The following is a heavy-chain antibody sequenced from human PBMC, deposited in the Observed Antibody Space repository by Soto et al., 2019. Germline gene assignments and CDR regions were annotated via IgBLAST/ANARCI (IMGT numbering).Heavy chain of an antibody. CDR3: ARGADYYGSGSYYNLDYYYYYMDV. J-gene: IGHJ6*03. CDR2: INPNSGGT. CDR1: GYTFTSYG. Sequence: GASVKVSCKASGYTFTSYGISWVRQAPGQGLEWMGWINPNSGGTNYAQKFQGWVTMTRDTSISTAYMELGRLRSDDTAVYYCARGADYYGSGSYYNLDYYYYYMDVWGKGTTVTVSS. D-gene: IGHD3-10*01. V-gene: IGHV1-2*04.